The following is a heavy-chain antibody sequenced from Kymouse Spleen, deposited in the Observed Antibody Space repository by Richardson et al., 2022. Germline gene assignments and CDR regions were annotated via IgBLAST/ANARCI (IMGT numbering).Heavy chain of an antibody. D-gene: IGHD6-6*01. J-gene: IGHJ4*02. CDR2: ISWNSGSI. CDR1: GFTFDDYA. CDR3: AKDKYSSSSYFDY. V-gene: IGHV3-9*01. Sequence: EVQLVESGGGLVQPGRSLRLSCAASGFTFDDYAMHWVRQAPGKGLEWVSGISWNSGSIGYADSVKGRFTISRDNAKNSLYLQMNSLRAEDTALYYCAKDKYSSSSYFDYWGQGTLVTVSS.